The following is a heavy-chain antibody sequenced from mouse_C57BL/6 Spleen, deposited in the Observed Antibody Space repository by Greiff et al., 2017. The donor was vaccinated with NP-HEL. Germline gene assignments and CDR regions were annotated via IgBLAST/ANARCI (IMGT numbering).Heavy chain of an antibody. J-gene: IGHJ3*01. CDR3: ASGSSSAWFAY. D-gene: IGHD1-1*01. CDR2: INPGSGGT. CDR1: GYAFTNYL. V-gene: IGHV1-54*01. Sequence: QVQLKQSGAELVRPGTSVKVSCKASGYAFTNYLIEWVKQRPGQGLEWIGVINPGSGGTNYNEKFKGKATLTADKSSSTAYMQLSSLTSEDSAVYFCASGSSSAWFAYWGQGTLVTVSA.